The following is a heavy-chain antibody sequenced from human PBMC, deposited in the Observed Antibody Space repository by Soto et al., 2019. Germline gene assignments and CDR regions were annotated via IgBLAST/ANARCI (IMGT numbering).Heavy chain of an antibody. V-gene: IGHV1-69*01. Sequence: QVQLVQSGAEVKKPGSSVKVSCKASGGTFSSYAISWVRQAPGQGLEGMGGIIPIFGTANYAQKFQGRVTITADESTSTAYMELRSLRSEDTAVYYCARRSTMIVGGNWFDPWGQGILVTVSS. CDR3: ARRSTMIVGGNWFDP. CDR1: GGTFSSYA. D-gene: IGHD3-22*01. J-gene: IGHJ5*02. CDR2: IIPIFGTA.